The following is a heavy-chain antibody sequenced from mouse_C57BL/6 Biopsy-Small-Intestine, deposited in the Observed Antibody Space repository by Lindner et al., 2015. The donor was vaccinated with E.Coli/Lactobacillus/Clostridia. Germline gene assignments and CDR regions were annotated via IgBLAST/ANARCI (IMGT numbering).Heavy chain of an antibody. D-gene: IGHD2-1*01. Sequence: VQLQESGAELVRPGASVTLSCKASGYTFTDYEMHWVKQTPVHGLEWIGATDPETGGSTYNQKFRGKAILTADKSSSTAYMELRSLTSEDSAVYYCTREGNPGYFDVWGTGTTVTVSS. CDR1: GYTFTDYE. J-gene: IGHJ1*03. CDR3: TREGNPGYFDV. CDR2: TDPETGGS. V-gene: IGHV1-15*01.